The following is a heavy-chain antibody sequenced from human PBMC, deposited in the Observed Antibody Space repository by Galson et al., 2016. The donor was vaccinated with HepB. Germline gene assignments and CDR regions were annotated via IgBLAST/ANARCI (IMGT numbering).Heavy chain of an antibody. CDR3: AGGVVTIVQGVIAKGGPSFDP. V-gene: IGHV1-69*13. CDR2: ILPMLDTP. CDR1: GGAFNSYA. Sequence: SVKVSCKASGGAFNSYAITWVRQAPGQGLEWMGGILPMLDTPNYAQKFQGRITLTADESTRTAHVELRSLGSEDTAVYYCAGGVVTIVQGVIAKGGPSFDPWGQGTLVTVSS. D-gene: IGHD3-10*01. J-gene: IGHJ5*02.